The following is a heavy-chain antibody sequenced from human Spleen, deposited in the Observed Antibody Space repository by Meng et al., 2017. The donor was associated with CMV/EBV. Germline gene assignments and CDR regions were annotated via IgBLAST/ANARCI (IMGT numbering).Heavy chain of an antibody. CDR1: GFTFRTYW. Sequence: EVQLVESGGGLVQPGGSLRLSCAASGFTFRTYWMHWVRQAPGKGLVWVSCIKSDGSGTTYADSVKGRFTISRDNAKNTLYLQMNSLRAEDTAVYYCARHAGEPLDYWGQGALFNVSS. CDR3: ARHAGEPLDY. J-gene: IGHJ4*02. D-gene: IGHD1-14*01. V-gene: IGHV3-74*01. CDR2: IKSDGSGT.